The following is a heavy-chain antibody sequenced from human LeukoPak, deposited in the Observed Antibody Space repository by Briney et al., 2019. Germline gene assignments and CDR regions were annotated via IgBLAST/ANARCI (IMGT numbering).Heavy chain of an antibody. Sequence: QSGGSLRLSCAASGFSFNSYVMNWVRQAPGQGLEWVSGINGGGSRTYYADSVKGRFTISRDNSKNTLYLQMNSLRAEDTAVYYCAKDPWRYGSGSYYNFDYWGQGTLVTVSS. V-gene: IGHV3-23*01. J-gene: IGHJ4*02. CDR2: INGGGSRT. D-gene: IGHD3-10*01. CDR1: GFSFNSYV. CDR3: AKDPWRYGSGSYYNFDY.